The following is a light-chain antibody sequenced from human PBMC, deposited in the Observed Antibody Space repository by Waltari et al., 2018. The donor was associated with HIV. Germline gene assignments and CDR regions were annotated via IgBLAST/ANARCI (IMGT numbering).Light chain of an antibody. Sequence: QSALTQPRSVPGSPGQHVTISCTGTRSDGRGYNYLSWYQQTPGTAPKLMIYDVSKRPSGVPDRFSGSKSGNTASLTISGLQAEDEADYYCCSYAGSYTRVFGTGTKVTVL. V-gene: IGLV2-11*01. CDR2: DVS. CDR1: RSDGRGYNY. CDR3: CSYAGSYTRV. J-gene: IGLJ1*01.